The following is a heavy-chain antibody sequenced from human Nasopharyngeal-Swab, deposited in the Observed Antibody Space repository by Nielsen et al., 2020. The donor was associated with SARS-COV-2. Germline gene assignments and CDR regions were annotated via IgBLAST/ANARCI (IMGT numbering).Heavy chain of an antibody. V-gene: IGHV3-30-3*01. CDR2: ISYDGSNK. D-gene: IGHD6-19*01. CDR3: AAELIASGWYSGYYYYGMDV. Sequence: LSLTCAASGFTFSSYAFHWVRQAPGKGLEWVAVISYDGSNKYYADSVKGRFTISRDNSENTLYLQMNSLRAEDTAVYYCAAELIASGWYSGYYYYGMDVWGQGTTVTVSS. CDR1: GFTFSSYA. J-gene: IGHJ6*02.